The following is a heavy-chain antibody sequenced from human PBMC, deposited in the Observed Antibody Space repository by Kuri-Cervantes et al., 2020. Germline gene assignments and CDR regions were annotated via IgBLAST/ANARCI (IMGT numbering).Heavy chain of an antibody. Sequence: SVKVSCKASGGTFSSYAVSWVRQAPGQGLEWMGGIIPIFGTANYAQKFQGRVTITADESTSTAYMELSSLRSEDTAVYYCARVQRDYYYYYMDVWGKGTTVTVSS. CDR3: ARVQRDYYYYYMDV. D-gene: IGHD4/OR15-4a*01. CDR1: GGTFSSYA. J-gene: IGHJ6*03. V-gene: IGHV1-69*13. CDR2: IIPIFGTA.